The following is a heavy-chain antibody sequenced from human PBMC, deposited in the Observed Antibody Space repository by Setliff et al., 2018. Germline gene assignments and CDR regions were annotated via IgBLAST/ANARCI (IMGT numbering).Heavy chain of an antibody. CDR3: ARGLIVLPGPSGDMGYFDY. V-gene: IGHV1-46*01. D-gene: IGHD2-8*01. CDR1: GYTFTSYY. J-gene: IGHJ4*02. Sequence: ASVKVSCKASGYTFTSYYIHWVRQAPGQGLEWMGVINPKNGGATYPQNLQGRVTMTRDTSMSTVYMELSSLRFEDTAVYYCARGLIVLPGPSGDMGYFDYWGQGTLVTVSS. CDR2: INPKNGGA.